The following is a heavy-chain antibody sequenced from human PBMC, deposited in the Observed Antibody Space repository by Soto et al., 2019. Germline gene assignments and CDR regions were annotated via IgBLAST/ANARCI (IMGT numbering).Heavy chain of an antibody. CDR2: ISGSGGST. Sequence: GGSLRLSCAASGFTFSSYAMSWVRQAPGKGLEWVSAISGSGGSTYYADSVKGRFTISRDNSKNTLYLQMNSLRGEDTAVYYCAADIRSGYRNNKWFDPWGQGTLVTVSS. J-gene: IGHJ5*02. CDR3: AADIRSGYRNNKWFDP. CDR1: GFTFSSYA. V-gene: IGHV3-23*01. D-gene: IGHD3-3*01.